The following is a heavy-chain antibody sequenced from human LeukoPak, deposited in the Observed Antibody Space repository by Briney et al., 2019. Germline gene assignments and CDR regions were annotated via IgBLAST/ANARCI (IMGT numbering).Heavy chain of an antibody. D-gene: IGHD7-27*01. V-gene: IGHV1-24*01. CDR1: GYTLTELS. Sequence: ASVKVSCKVSGYTLTELSVHWVRQAPGKGLEWMGGFDPEDGETIYAQKFQGRVTMTEDTSTDTAYMELRSLRSEDTAVYYCAPQGKLTGDLSFDYWGQGTLVTVSS. J-gene: IGHJ4*02. CDR3: APQGKLTGDLSFDY. CDR2: FDPEDGET.